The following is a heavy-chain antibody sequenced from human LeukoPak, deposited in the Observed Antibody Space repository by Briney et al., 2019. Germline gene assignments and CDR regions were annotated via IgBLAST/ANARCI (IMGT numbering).Heavy chain of an antibody. J-gene: IGHJ4*02. Sequence: SQTLSLTCTLSGASISSYYWSWIRQPAGKGLDWIGRIYSSGTTNYKASLKSRVTMSVDTSKNQISLKLRSVTAADTAVYYCARDQRSGRYSGNYFIDYWGQGTLVTVSS. D-gene: IGHD1-26*01. CDR1: GASISSYY. CDR2: IYSSGTT. V-gene: IGHV4-4*07. CDR3: ARDQRSGRYSGNYFIDY.